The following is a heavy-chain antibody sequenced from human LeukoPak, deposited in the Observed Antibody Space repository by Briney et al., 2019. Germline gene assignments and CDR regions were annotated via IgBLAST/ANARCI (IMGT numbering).Heavy chain of an antibody. J-gene: IGHJ6*02. CDR3: ARDSDNYAMDV. V-gene: IGHV3-53*01. CDR1: GFTVSNKY. CDR2: IYSGGNT. Sequence: GGSLRLSCAASGFTVSNKYMNWVRQAPGKGLEWVSVIYSGGNTYYADSVKGRFTISRDNSKNTLYLQMNSLRAEDTAVYYCARDSDNYAMDVWGQGTTVTVSS.